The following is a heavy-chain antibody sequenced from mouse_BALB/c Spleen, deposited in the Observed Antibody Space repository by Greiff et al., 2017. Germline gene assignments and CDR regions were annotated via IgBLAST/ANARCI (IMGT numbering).Heavy chain of an antibody. CDR1: GFSLTSYG. J-gene: IGHJ4*01. D-gene: IGHD4-1*01. CDR2: IWSGGST. CDR3: ARELTGYYYAMDY. V-gene: IGHV2-2*01. Sequence: QVQLQESGPGLVQPSQSLSITCTVSGFSLTSYGVPWVRQSPGKGLEWLGVIWSGGSTDYTAAFISRLSISTDNSKSQVFLKMNSLQTDDTAMYYCARELTGYYYAMDYWGQGTSVTVSA.